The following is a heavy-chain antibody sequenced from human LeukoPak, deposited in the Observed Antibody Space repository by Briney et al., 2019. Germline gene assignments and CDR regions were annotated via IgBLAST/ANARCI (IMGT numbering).Heavy chain of an antibody. Sequence: PGGSLRLPCAASGFTVSSNYMSWVRQAPGKGLEWVSLIYSGGSTYYADSVKGRFTISRDNSKNTLYLQMNSLRAEDTAVYYCARDLIAVAGYIDYWGQGTLVTVSS. CDR3: ARDLIAVAGYIDY. CDR1: GFTVSSNY. J-gene: IGHJ4*02. V-gene: IGHV3-66*01. D-gene: IGHD6-19*01. CDR2: IYSGGST.